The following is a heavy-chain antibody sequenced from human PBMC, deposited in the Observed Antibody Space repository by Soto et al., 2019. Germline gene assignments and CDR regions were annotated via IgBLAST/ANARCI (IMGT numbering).Heavy chain of an antibody. CDR2: IYPGDSDT. J-gene: IGHJ6*02. CDR1: GYSFTSYW. CDR3: ARLPAVACTERYYYDGIDV. Sequence: DSLKISCKGSGYSFTSYWIGWVRQMPGKGLEWMGIIYPGDSDTRYSPSFQGQVTISADKSISTAYLQWSSLKASDTAMYYCARLPAVACTERYYYDGIDVRAQGTTVTGS. V-gene: IGHV5-51*01. D-gene: IGHD6-19*01.